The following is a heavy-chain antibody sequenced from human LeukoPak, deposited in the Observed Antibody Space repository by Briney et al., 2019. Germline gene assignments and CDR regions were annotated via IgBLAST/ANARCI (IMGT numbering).Heavy chain of an antibody. CDR2: MNPNRGNT. D-gene: IGHD6-19*01. CDR1: GYTFTSYD. J-gene: IGHJ6*02. V-gene: IGHV1-8*01. Sequence: ASVNVSCKASGYTFTSYDINGVRQASGQGLEWMGWMNPNRGNTGYSQKFQGRVTMTRNTSISTAYMELSSLRSEDTAVYYCARNPAGARRRDQYYCCSYGMDVWGQGTTVTVSS. CDR3: ARNPAGARRRDQYYCCSYGMDV.